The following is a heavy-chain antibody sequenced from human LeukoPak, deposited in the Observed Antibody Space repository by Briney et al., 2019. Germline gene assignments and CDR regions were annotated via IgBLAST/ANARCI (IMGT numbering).Heavy chain of an antibody. Sequence: PGGSLRLSCAASGFTFSSYGMHWVRQAPGKGLEWVAFIRYDGSNEYYADSVKGRFTISRDSSKNTLYLQMNSLRADDTAIYYCARGAAGEPYYFDYWGQGPLGTVSS. CDR2: IRYDGSNE. D-gene: IGHD3-16*01. CDR1: GFTFSSYG. V-gene: IGHV3-30*02. CDR3: ARGAAGEPYYFDY. J-gene: IGHJ4*02.